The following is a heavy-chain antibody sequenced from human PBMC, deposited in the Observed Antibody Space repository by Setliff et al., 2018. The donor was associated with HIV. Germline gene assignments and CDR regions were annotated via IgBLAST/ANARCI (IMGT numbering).Heavy chain of an antibody. D-gene: IGHD2-15*01. J-gene: IGHJ4*02. Sequence: GGSLRLSCTVSGFTFDNAWMAWVRQAPGEGLEWVGHMNSKTRGGAPDYAAPVKGRFTISRDDSKNTFYLQMDSLKTEDTAVYYCASKGRDLYALEVPGWGQGTLVTVSS. CDR1: GFTFDNAW. CDR2: MNSKTRGGAP. CDR3: ASKGRDLYALEVPG. V-gene: IGHV3-15*01.